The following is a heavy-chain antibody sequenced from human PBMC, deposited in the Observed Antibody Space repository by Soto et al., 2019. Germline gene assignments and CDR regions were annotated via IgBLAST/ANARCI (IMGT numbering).Heavy chain of an antibody. CDR1: GFTFSSYS. Sequence: GGSLRLSCAASGFTFSSYSMNWVRQAPGKGLEWVSYISSSSTIYYADSVKGRFTISRDNAKNSLYLQMNSLRAEDTAVYYCARDQFPITFGGDALDYWGQGTLVTVSS. V-gene: IGHV3-48*01. J-gene: IGHJ4*02. CDR3: ARDQFPITFGGDALDY. D-gene: IGHD3-16*01. CDR2: ISSSSTI.